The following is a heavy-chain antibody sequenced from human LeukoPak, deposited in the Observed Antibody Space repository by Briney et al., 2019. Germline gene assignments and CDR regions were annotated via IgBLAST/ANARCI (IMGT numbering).Heavy chain of an antibody. CDR3: SRQGGYKSPFQH. CDR2: IYTSGRT. CDR1: GASISSYY. Sequence: SETLSLTCTVSGASISSYYWSWIRQPPGKGLEWIGYIYTSGRTNYTPSLQSRVTISIDTSKNQFSLKLSSVTAADTAVYYCSRQGGYKSPFQHWGQGTLVTVSS. J-gene: IGHJ1*01. D-gene: IGHD5-24*01. V-gene: IGHV4-59*08.